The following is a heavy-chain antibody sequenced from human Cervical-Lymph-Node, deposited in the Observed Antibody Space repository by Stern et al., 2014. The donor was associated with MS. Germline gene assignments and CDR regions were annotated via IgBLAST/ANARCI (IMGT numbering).Heavy chain of an antibody. CDR1: GYNFPTYW. D-gene: IGHD2-8*01. CDR3: ARPVGNGYFDF. CDR2: IYPGDSDI. J-gene: IGHJ4*02. Sequence: VQLVQSGAEVKKPGESLKISCKGFGYNFPTYWIGWVRQMPGKGLEWMGIIYPGDSDIRYSPSFQGQVTISVDKSISTAYLQWSSLKASDPAMYYCARPVGNGYFDFWGQGTLVTVSS. V-gene: IGHV5-51*03.